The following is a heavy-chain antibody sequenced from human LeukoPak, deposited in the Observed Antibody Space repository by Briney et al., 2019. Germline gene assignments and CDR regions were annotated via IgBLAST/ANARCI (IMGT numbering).Heavy chain of an antibody. V-gene: IGHV1-18*01. CDR2: ISAYNGNT. D-gene: IGHD6-19*01. Sequence: ASVKVSCKASGYTFTNYGISWVRQAPGQGLEWMGWISAYNGNTNYAQKFQDRVTLTTDTSTSTAYIDLGRLKSDDTATYYCARDRGSLAVADSRTSDFWGQGTLVTVSS. CDR3: ARDRGSLAVADSRTSDF. J-gene: IGHJ4*02. CDR1: GYTFTNYG.